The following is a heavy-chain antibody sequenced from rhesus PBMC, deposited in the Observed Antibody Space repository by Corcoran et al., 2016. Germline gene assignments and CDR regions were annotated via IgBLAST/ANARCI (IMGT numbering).Heavy chain of an antibody. J-gene: IGHJ5-2*02. D-gene: IGHD2-33*01. CDR1: CGSTSSSY. CDR2: IMGGGRRP. CDR3: ARVKDSGSNSLDV. Sequence: QLQLQESGPGLVKPSETLSLTCAVSCGSTSSSYCRWIRQAPGQVLEGVGVIMGGGRRPNSNPSRKSRVTLSGDTAKTPLALKLSAVTAADTAVYYCARVKDSGSNSLDVWGRGVLVTVSS. V-gene: IGHV4-169*01.